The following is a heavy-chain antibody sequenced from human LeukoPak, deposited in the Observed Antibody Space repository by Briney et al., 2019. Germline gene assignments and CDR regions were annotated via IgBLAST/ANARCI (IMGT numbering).Heavy chain of an antibody. CDR3: ARGPNYDILTGWRKTYNAFDI. CDR1: GFTFSSYW. CDR2: IKQDGSEK. V-gene: IGHV3-7*01. D-gene: IGHD3-9*01. J-gene: IGHJ3*02. Sequence: GGSLRLSCAASGFTFSSYWMSWVRQAPGKGLEWVANIKQDGSEKYYVDSVKGRFTISRDNAKNSLYLQMNTLRADDTAVYYCARGPNYDILTGWRKTYNAFDIWGQGTMVTVSS.